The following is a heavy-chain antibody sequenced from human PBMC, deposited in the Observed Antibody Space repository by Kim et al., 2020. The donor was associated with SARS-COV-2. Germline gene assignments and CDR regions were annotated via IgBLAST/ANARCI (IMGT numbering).Heavy chain of an antibody. CDR1: GYSFISYW. V-gene: IGHV5-10-1*01. D-gene: IGHD3-10*01. CDR2: IDPSDSYT. CDR3: ARDYYGSGSPNWFDP. Sequence: GESLKISCKGSGYSFISYWISWVRQMLGKGLEWMGRIDPSDSYTKYNPSFQGHVTISADKSISTAYVQWSSLKASDTAMYYCARDYYGSGSPNWFDPWGQGTLVTVSS. J-gene: IGHJ5*02.